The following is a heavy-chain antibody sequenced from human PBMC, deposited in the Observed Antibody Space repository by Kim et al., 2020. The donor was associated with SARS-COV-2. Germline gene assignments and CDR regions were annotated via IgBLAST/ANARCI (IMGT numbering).Heavy chain of an antibody. J-gene: IGHJ4*02. CDR1: GFTFDDYA. CDR2: ISWNSGSI. Sequence: GGSLRLSCAASGFTFDDYAMHWVRQAPGKGLEWVSGISWNSGSIGYADSVKGRFTISRDNAKNSLYLQMNSLRAEDTALYYCATLGLQGPGFDYWGQGTLVTVSS. CDR3: ATLGLQGPGFDY. D-gene: IGHD3-16*01. V-gene: IGHV3-9*01.